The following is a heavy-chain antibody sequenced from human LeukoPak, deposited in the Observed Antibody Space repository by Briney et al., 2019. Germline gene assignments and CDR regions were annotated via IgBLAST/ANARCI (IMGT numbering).Heavy chain of an antibody. CDR2: ISYDGSNK. CDR3: ARGRGSGSYYFDY. CDR1: GFTFSSYG. Sequence: GRSLRLSCAASGFTFSSYGMHWVRQAPGKGLEWVAVISYDGSNKYYADSVKGRFTISRDNSKNTLYLQMNSLRAEDTAVYYCARGRGSGSYYFDYWGQGTLVTVSS. V-gene: IGHV3-30*03. J-gene: IGHJ4*02. D-gene: IGHD1-26*01.